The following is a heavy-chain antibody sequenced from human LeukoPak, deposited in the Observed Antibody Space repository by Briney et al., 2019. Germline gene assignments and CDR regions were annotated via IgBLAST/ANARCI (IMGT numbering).Heavy chain of an antibody. Sequence: GGSLRLSRAASGFTFSSYAMHWVRQAPGKGLEWVAVISYDGSNKYYADSVKGRFTISRDNSKNTLYLQMNSLRAEDTAVYYCASLKLGNPRDIDYWGQGTLVTVSS. CDR1: GFTFSSYA. D-gene: IGHD7-27*01. CDR2: ISYDGSNK. J-gene: IGHJ4*02. CDR3: ASLKLGNPRDIDY. V-gene: IGHV3-30-3*01.